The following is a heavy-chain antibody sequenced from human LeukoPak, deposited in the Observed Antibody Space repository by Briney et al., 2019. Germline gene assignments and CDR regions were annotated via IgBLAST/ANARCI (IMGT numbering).Heavy chain of an antibody. CDR2: INHSGST. D-gene: IGHD3-10*01. Sequence: KPSETLSLTCAVYGGSFSGYYWSWIRRPPGKGLEWIGEINHSGSTNYNPSLKSRVTISVDTSKNQFSLKLSSVTAADTAVYYCASSVRGAIPIDYWGQGTLVTVSS. J-gene: IGHJ4*02. CDR3: ASSVRGAIPIDY. CDR1: GGSFSGYY. V-gene: IGHV4-34*01.